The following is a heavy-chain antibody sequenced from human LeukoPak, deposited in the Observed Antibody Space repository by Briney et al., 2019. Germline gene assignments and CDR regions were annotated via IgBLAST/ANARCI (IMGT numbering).Heavy chain of an antibody. D-gene: IGHD3-10*01. Sequence: ASVKVSCKASGYTFTCYYMHWVRQAPGQGLEWMGIINPSGGSTSYAQKFQGRVTMTRDTSISTAYMELSRLRSDDTAVYYCARDLGYYYGSGSFDYWGQGTLVTVSS. V-gene: IGHV1-46*01. CDR3: ARDLGYYYGSGSFDY. J-gene: IGHJ4*02. CDR2: INPSGGST. CDR1: GYTFTCYY.